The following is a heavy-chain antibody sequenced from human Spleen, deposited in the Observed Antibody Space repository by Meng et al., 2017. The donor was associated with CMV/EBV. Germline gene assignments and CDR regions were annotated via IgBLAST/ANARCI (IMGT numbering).Heavy chain of an antibody. CDR2: INPNSGGT. CDR1: GYTFTGYY. D-gene: IGHD4-11*01. V-gene: IGHV1-2*02. J-gene: IGHJ4*02. CDR3: AQSDYSNYGGWVL. Sequence: ASVKVSCKASGYTFTGYYMHWVRQAPGQGLEWMGWINPNSGGTNYAQKFQGRVTMTRDTSISTAYMELSRLRSDDTAVYYCAQSDYSNYGGWVLWGQGTLVTVSS.